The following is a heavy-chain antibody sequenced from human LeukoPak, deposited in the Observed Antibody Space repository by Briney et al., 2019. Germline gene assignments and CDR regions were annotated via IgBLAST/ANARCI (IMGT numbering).Heavy chain of an antibody. J-gene: IGHJ5*02. D-gene: IGHD6-13*01. CDR1: GGSISSGSYY. CDR3: ARDVRGQLNWFDP. CDR2: IYTSGST. V-gene: IGHV4-61*02. Sequence: PSETLSLTCTVSGGSISSGSYYWRWIRQPAGKGLEWIGRIYTSGSTNYNPSLKSRVTISVDTSKNQFSLKLSSVTAADTAVYYCARDVRGQLNWFDPWGQGTLVTVSS.